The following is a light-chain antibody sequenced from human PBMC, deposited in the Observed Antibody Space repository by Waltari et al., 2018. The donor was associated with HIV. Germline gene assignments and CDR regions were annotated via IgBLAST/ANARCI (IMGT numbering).Light chain of an antibody. Sequence: QSQLTQPPSVSGAPGQRVTISCTGSRSNLGTGYHLQWYEQVPGTAPKLRLHGNTNRPSGVPDRFSGSKSGTSASLAITGLQAEDEADYYCQSYDNSLGIVFGSGTKVTVL. V-gene: IGLV1-40*01. CDR1: RSNLGTGYH. J-gene: IGLJ1*01. CDR3: QSYDNSLGIV. CDR2: GNT.